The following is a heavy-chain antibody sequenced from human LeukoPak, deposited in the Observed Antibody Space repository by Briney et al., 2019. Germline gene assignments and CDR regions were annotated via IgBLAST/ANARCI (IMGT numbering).Heavy chain of an antibody. V-gene: IGHV1-2*02. Sequence: ASVKVSCKASGYTFTGYYMHWVRQAPGQGLEWMGWINPNSGGTNYAQKFQGRVTMTRDTSISTAYMELSRLRSDDTAVYYCARAGYCSGGSCYGGMNYWGQGTLVTVSS. CDR2: INPNSGGT. J-gene: IGHJ4*02. CDR1: GYTFTGYY. D-gene: IGHD2-15*01. CDR3: ARAGYCSGGSCYGGMNY.